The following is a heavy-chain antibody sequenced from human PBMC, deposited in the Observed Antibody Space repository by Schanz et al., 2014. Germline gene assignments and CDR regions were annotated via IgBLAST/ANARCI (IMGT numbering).Heavy chain of an antibody. CDR1: GFSFSSYA. Sequence: EVQLLESGGGLVEPGGSLRLSCAASGFSFSSYAMGWVRQARGKGLEWVSAMNESHSTIYYADSVRGRFTISRDNAENTLFLQMNSLRAEDTAVYYCTKDKSQIAVAGLFDLWGQGTLVTVSS. CDR2: MNESHSTI. D-gene: IGHD6-19*01. J-gene: IGHJ4*02. CDR3: TKDKSQIAVAGLFDL. V-gene: IGHV3-23*01.